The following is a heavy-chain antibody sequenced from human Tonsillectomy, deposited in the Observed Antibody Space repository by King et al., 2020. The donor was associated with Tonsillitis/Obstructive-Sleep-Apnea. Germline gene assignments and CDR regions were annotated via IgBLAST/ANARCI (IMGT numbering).Heavy chain of an antibody. D-gene: IGHD4-17*01. CDR2: IKCKTDGGTT. V-gene: IGHV3-15*07. Sequence: VQLVESGGGLVKPGGSLRLSCAASGFTFSNAWINWVRQAPGKGLEWGGRIKCKTDGGTTDSAAPVKGTFTISRDDLKTTLYLQMNSPKPEDTAVYNCTTDGPWGYGDPLWDYWGQGTLVTVSS. J-gene: IGHJ4*02. CDR1: GFTFSNAW. CDR3: TTDGPWGYGDPLWDY.